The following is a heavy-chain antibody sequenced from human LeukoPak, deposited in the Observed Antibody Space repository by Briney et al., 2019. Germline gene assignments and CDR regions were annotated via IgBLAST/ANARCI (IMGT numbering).Heavy chain of an antibody. V-gene: IGHV3-7*01. CDR3: AKLFREVTIYDY. Sequence: PGGSLRLSCAASGFTFSSSWMSWVRQAPGRGLEWVASINQGASQKYYVDSVKGRFTISRDNAKNSLYLEMNSLRAEDTAEYYCAKLFREVTIYDYWGQGTLVTVSS. D-gene: IGHD4-23*01. J-gene: IGHJ4*02. CDR2: INQGASQK. CDR1: GFTFSSSW.